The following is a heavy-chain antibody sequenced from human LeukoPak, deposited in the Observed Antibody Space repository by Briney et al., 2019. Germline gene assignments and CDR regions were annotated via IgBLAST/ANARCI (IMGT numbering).Heavy chain of an antibody. J-gene: IGHJ4*02. CDR2: INPNSGDT. D-gene: IGHD6-13*01. Sequence: ASVRVSCKASGYTFTDYYIHWVRQAPGQGLEWMGRINPNSGDTNSAQKFQGRVTMTRDTPISTAYMELSRLRSDDTAVYFCARDAYGTSSWFPDYWGQGTLLTVSS. CDR3: ARDAYGTSSWFPDY. CDR1: GYTFTDYY. V-gene: IGHV1-2*06.